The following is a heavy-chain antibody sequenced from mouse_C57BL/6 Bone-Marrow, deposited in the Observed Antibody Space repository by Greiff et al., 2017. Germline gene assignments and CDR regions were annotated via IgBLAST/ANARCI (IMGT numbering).Heavy chain of an antibody. J-gene: IGHJ2*01. D-gene: IGHD1-1*01. Sequence: EVKLMESGGGLVKPGGSLKLSCAASGFTFSSYTMSWVRQTPEKRLEWVATISGGGGNTYYPDSVKGRFTISRDNAKNTLYLQMRSLRSEDTALYYCARHELRDYWGQGTTRTVSS. V-gene: IGHV5-9*01. CDR2: ISGGGGNT. CDR3: ARHELRDY. CDR1: GFTFSSYT.